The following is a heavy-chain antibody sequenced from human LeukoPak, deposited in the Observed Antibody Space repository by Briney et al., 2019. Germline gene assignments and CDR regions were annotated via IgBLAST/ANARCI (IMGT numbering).Heavy chain of an antibody. D-gene: IGHD3-22*01. Sequence: ASVTVSCKASGYTFTGYYKHWVRQAPGQGLEWMGWMNPNSGNTGYAQKFQGRVTMTRNTSISTAYMELSSLRSEDTAVYYCAIGRSGYYYAFDIWGQGTMVTVSS. CDR1: GYTFTGYY. J-gene: IGHJ3*02. V-gene: IGHV1-8*02. CDR3: AIGRSGYYYAFDI. CDR2: MNPNSGNT.